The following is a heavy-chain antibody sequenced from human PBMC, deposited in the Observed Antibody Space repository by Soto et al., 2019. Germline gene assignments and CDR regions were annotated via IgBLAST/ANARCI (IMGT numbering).Heavy chain of an antibody. D-gene: IGHD6-6*01. V-gene: IGHV4-34*01. CDR2: ISQSGNT. CDR1: SGCFSGYY. Sequence: SETLSLTCSIDSGCFSGYYWSWIRQPPGKGLEWIGEISQSGNTNYSPSLKSRVSISIETSKKQFSLNLASVSAADTAVYYFARAPKVSGSSQTRPDFWGQGTLVTASS. J-gene: IGHJ4*02. CDR3: ARAPKVSGSSQTRPDF.